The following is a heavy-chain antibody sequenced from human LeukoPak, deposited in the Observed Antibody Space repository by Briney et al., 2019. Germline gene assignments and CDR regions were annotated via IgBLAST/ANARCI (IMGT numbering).Heavy chain of an antibody. Sequence: QAGGSLRLSCAASGFTFSSYWMSWVRQAPGKGLEWVANIKQDGSEKYYVDSVKGRFTISRDNAKNSLYLQMNSLRAEDTAVYYCARAPGLRGNYYGSGSHSLGFDYWGQGTLVTVSS. V-gene: IGHV3-7*01. D-gene: IGHD3-10*01. CDR2: IKQDGSEK. CDR1: GFTFSSYW. J-gene: IGHJ4*02. CDR3: ARAPGLRGNYYGSGSHSLGFDY.